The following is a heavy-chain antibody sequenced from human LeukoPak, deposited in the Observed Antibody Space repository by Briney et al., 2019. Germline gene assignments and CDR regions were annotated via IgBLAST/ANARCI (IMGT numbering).Heavy chain of an antibody. CDR1: GFTFSSYA. D-gene: IGHD2-2*01. CDR3: AKGDCSTTNCFSYMDV. CDR2: ISGSGGTT. J-gene: IGHJ6*03. V-gene: IGHV3-23*01. Sequence: AGGSLRLSCAASGFTFSSYAMSWVRQAPGKGLEWVSTISGSGGTTYDADSVKGRFTISRDNSKNTLYLQMNSLRDTAVYYCAKGDCSTTNCFSYMDVWGKGTTVTVSS.